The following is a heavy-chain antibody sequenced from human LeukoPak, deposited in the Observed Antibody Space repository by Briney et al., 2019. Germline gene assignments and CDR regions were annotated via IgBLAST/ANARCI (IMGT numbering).Heavy chain of an antibody. CDR1: GGTFSSYA. J-gene: IGHJ4*02. Sequence: ASVKVSCKASGGTFSSYAISWVRQAPGQGLEWMGWINPNSGGTNYAQKFQGWVTMTRDTSISTAYMELSRLRSDDTAVYYCVRAPIEVAGTPDYYFDYWGQGTLVTVSS. D-gene: IGHD6-19*01. V-gene: IGHV1-2*04. CDR2: INPNSGGT. CDR3: VRAPIEVAGTPDYYFDY.